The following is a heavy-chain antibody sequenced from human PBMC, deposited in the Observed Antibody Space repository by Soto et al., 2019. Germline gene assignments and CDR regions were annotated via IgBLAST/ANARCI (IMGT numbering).Heavy chain of an antibody. Sequence: ASVKVSCKASGYSFTGYYMHWVRQAPGQGLEWMGWINPNSGGTNYAQKFQGRVTMTRDTSISTAYMELSRLRSDDTAVCYCASPDQFYSSSAGFDYWGQGTLGTVS. CDR1: GYSFTGYY. J-gene: IGHJ4*02. D-gene: IGHD6-6*01. CDR3: ASPDQFYSSSAGFDY. CDR2: INPNSGGT. V-gene: IGHV1-2*02.